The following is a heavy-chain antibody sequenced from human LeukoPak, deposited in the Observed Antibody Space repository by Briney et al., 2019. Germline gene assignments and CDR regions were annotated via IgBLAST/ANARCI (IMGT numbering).Heavy chain of an antibody. J-gene: IGHJ6*03. CDR1: GGTFGSYA. D-gene: IGHD2-2*02. V-gene: IGHV1-69*01. Sequence: GSSVKVSCKASGGTFGSYAISWVRQAPGQGLEWMGGIIPIFGTANYAQKFQGRVTITADESTSTAYMELSSLRSEDTAVYYCARSVVVPAAIEWDYYMDVWGKGTTVTVSS. CDR3: ARSVVVPAAIEWDYYMDV. CDR2: IIPIFGTA.